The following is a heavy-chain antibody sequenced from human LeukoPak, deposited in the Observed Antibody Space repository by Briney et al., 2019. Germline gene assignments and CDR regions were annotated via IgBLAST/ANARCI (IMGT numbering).Heavy chain of an antibody. Sequence: PGGSLRLSCAASGFTFSSYAMSWVRQAPGKGLEWVSYISSSGSTIYYADSVKGRFTISRDNAKNSLYLQMNSLRAEDTAVYYCATDILTGSDWGQGTLVTVSS. V-gene: IGHV3-48*04. CDR2: ISSSGSTI. J-gene: IGHJ4*02. D-gene: IGHD3-9*01. CDR3: ATDILTGSD. CDR1: GFTFSSYA.